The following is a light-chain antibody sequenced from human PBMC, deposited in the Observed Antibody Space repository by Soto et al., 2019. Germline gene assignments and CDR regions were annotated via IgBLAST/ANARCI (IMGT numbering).Light chain of an antibody. CDR1: QTITTS. CDR3: QQYDSYSLMT. CDR2: KAS. Sequence: DIPMTQSPSTLSASVGDRVTITCRASQTITTSLAWYQQKPGKAPKLLIYKASSLESGVPPRFSGSGSGTEFTLTISSLQPDDFATYYCQQYDSYSLMTFGQGTRVEI. J-gene: IGKJ1*01. V-gene: IGKV1-5*03.